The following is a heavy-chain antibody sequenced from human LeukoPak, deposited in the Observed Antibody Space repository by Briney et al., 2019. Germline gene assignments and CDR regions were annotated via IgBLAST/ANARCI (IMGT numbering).Heavy chain of an antibody. J-gene: IGHJ2*01. D-gene: IGHD3-16*01. CDR1: GGSISSGGYS. V-gene: IGHV4-30-2*01. CDR3: ASQGVPPYWYFDL. Sequence: KSSETLSLTCTVSGGSISSGGYSWSWIRQPPGKGLEWIGYIYHSGSTYYNPSLKSRVTISVDRSKNQFSLKLSSVTAADTAVYYCASQGVPPYWYFDLWGRGTLVTVSS. CDR2: IYHSGST.